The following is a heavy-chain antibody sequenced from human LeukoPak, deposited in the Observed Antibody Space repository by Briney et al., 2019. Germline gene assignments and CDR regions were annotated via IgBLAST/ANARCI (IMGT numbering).Heavy chain of an antibody. CDR2: VTGTSSKT. Sequence: GGSLRLSCAASGFTFSHHAMHWVRRSPGKGLEWVSAVTGTSSKTNYADSVKGRFTISRDNSKNMLYLDMNNLRVEDTAIYYCAKDRSSTTSCSNYWGRGTLVTVSS. CDR1: GFTFSHHA. V-gene: IGHV3-23*01. J-gene: IGHJ4*02. CDR3: AKDRSSTTSCSNY. D-gene: IGHD2-2*01.